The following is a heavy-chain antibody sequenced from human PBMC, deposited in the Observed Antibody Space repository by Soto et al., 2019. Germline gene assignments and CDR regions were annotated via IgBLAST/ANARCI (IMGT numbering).Heavy chain of an antibody. CDR2: INPSGGTT. CDR1: GYTFTSYY. CDR3: ARDRGGSGWYYFDY. J-gene: IGHJ4*02. D-gene: IGHD6-19*01. V-gene: IGHV1-46*01. Sequence: ASGKVSCNASGYTFTSYYMDWVRQAPGQGIEWMGIINPSGGTTRYPKKFKGRPTMTRDTSTRTVYMEMSSLRSEETAVYYCARDRGGSGWYYFDYWGQGTLVTVSS.